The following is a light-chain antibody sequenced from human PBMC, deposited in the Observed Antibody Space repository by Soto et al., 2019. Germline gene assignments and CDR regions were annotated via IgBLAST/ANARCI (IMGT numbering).Light chain of an antibody. CDR3: CSFAGNYIYV. J-gene: IGLJ1*01. CDR2: DVS. Sequence: QSVLTQPRSVSGSPGQSVTISCTGTSSDVGGYNYVSWYLQHPGKAPKVMIYDVSKRPSGVPDRFSGSKSGNTASLTISGLRSEDEADYYCCSFAGNYIYVFGTGTKLTVL. V-gene: IGLV2-11*01. CDR1: SSDVGGYNY.